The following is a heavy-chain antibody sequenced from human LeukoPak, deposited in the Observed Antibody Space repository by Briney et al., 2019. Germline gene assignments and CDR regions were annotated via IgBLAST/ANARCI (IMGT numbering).Heavy chain of an antibody. CDR2: ISRSSSYI. CDR3: ARGHCSSTSGPGY. Sequence: GGSLRLSCAASGFSFSSYSMNWVRQAPGKGMGWVSSISRSSSYIYYADSVKGRFTISRDNAKNSLYLQMNSLRAEDTAVYYCARGHCSSTSGPGYWGQGTLVTVSS. J-gene: IGHJ4*02. D-gene: IGHD2-2*01. V-gene: IGHV3-21*01. CDR1: GFSFSSYS.